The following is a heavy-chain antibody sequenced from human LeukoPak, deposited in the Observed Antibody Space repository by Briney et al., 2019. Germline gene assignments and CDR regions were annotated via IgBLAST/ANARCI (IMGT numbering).Heavy chain of an antibody. D-gene: IGHD5-18*01. Sequence: ASVKVSCKASGYTFTSYDINWVRQAPGQGLEWMGWISAYNGNTNYAQKLQGRVTMTTDTSTSTAYMELRSLRSDDTAVYYCARGEGYSYGYGLFDYWGQGTLVTVSS. CDR1: GYTFTSYD. J-gene: IGHJ4*02. CDR3: ARGEGYSYGYGLFDY. V-gene: IGHV1-18*01. CDR2: ISAYNGNT.